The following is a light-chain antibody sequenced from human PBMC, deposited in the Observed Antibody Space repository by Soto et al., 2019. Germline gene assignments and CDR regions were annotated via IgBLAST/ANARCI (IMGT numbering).Light chain of an antibody. V-gene: IGLV3-21*02. Sequence: YELTQPPSVSVAPGQTASITCGGNDIGAKSVHWYQQKPGQAPVLVVYDDSERPSGIPERFSGSNSDNTATLTIRRVEAGDEADFYCQVWESSSDHYVFGTGTKLTVL. CDR3: QVWESSSDHYV. CDR1: DIGAKS. CDR2: DDS. J-gene: IGLJ1*01.